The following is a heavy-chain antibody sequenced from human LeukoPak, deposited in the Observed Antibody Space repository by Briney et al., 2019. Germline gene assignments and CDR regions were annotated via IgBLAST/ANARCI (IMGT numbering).Heavy chain of an antibody. CDR3: VRDRELTY. Sequence: SETLSLTCTVSDGSISIYYWNWIRQHPGKGLEWIGYIYNSGSSTIYNPSLQSRVTISVDMSKNQFSLRLSSVTAADMAVYFCVRDRELTYWGQGILVTVSS. V-gene: IGHV4-59*01. CDR2: IYNSGSST. D-gene: IGHD3-10*01. CDR1: DGSISIYY. J-gene: IGHJ4*02.